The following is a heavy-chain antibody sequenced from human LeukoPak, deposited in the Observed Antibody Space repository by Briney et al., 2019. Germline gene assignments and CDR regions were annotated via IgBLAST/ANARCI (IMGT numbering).Heavy chain of an antibody. J-gene: IGHJ4*02. Sequence: GRSLRLSCAASGFTFSSYGMHWVRQAPGKGLEWVAVISYDGSNKYYADSVKGRFTISRDNSKNTLYLQMNSLRAEDTAVYYCARDYVVVPAVMGGWGQGTLVTVSS. CDR2: ISYDGSNK. CDR3: ARDYVVVPAVMGG. CDR1: GFTFSSYG. V-gene: IGHV3-30*03. D-gene: IGHD2-2*01.